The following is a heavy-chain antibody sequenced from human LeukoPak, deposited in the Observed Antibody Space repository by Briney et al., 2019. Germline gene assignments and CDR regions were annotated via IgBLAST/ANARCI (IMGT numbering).Heavy chain of an antibody. Sequence: SVKVSCKASGGTFSSYAISWVRQAPGQGLEWMGRIIPILGIANYAQKFQGRVTITADKSTSTAYMELSSLRSEDTAVYYCARDGKSLPQPDDYWGQGTLVTVSS. CDR1: GGTFSSYA. V-gene: IGHV1-69*04. CDR2: IIPILGIA. J-gene: IGHJ4*02. D-gene: IGHD1-14*01. CDR3: ARDGKSLPQPDDY.